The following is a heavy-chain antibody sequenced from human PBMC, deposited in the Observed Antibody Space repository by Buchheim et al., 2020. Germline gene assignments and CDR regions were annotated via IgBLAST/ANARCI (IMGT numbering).Heavy chain of an antibody. J-gene: IGHJ5*02. CDR2: FYYSGST. CDR1: GGSISSSSYY. CDR3: ARYRRCSGGSCYSNWFDP. D-gene: IGHD2-15*01. V-gene: IGHV4-39*01. Sequence: QLQLQESGPGLVKPSETLSLTCTVSGGSISSSSYYWGWIRQPPGKGLEWIGSFYYSGSTYYNPSLKSRVTISVDTSKKQFFLKLSSVTAADTAVYYCARYRRCSGGSCYSNWFDPWGQGTL.